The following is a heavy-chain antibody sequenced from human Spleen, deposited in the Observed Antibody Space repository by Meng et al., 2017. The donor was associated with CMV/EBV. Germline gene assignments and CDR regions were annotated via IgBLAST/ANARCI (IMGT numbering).Heavy chain of an antibody. CDR3: ARAPMLWFGELVRFDP. CDR2: INHSGST. J-gene: IGHJ5*02. Sequence: YGGSFSGYYWSWIRQPPGKRLEWIGEINHSGSTNYNPSLKSRVTISVDTSKNQFSLKLSSVTAADTAVYYCARAPMLWFGELVRFDPWGQGTLVTVSS. V-gene: IGHV4-34*01. CDR1: GGSFSGYY. D-gene: IGHD3-10*01.